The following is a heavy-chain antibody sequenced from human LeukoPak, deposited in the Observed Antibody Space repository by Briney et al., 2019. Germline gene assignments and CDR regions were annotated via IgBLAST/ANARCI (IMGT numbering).Heavy chain of an antibody. J-gene: IGHJ3*02. CDR1: GYTFTSYA. CDR3: ARDSEYYYDSSGYYYVEAFDI. V-gene: IGHV1-3*01. D-gene: IGHD3-22*01. CDR2: INAGNGNT. Sequence: GASVKVSCKASGYTFTSYAMHWVRQAPGQRLEWMRWINAGNGNTKYSQKFQGRVTITADESTSTAYMELSSLRSEDTAVYYCARDSEYYYDSSGYYYVEAFDIWGQGTMVTVSS.